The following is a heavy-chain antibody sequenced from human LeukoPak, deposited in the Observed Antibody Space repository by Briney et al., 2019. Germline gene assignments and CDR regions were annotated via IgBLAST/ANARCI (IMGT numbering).Heavy chain of an antibody. CDR2: IYYSGST. CDR3: ARQTAKNVDTARFDY. V-gene: IGHV4-59*08. Sequence: PSETLSLTCTVSGGSISSYYWSWIRQPPGKGLEWIGYIYYSGSTNYNPSLKSRVTISVDTSKNQFSLRPSSVTAADTAVYYCARQTAKNVDTARFDYWGQGTLVTVSS. J-gene: IGHJ4*02. D-gene: IGHD5-18*01. CDR1: GGSISSYY.